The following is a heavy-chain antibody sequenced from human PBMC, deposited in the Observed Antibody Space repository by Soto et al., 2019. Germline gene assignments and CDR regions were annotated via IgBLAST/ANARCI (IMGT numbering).Heavy chain of an antibody. V-gene: IGHV1-69*13. D-gene: IGHD6-6*01. CDR2: IIPIFGTA. CDR3: ARARIAARPGAPLNYYYGMDV. J-gene: IGHJ6*02. Sequence: ASVKVSCKASGGTFSSYAISWVRQAPGQGLEWMGGIIPIFGTANYAQKFQGRVTITADESTSTAYMELSSLRSEDTAVYYCARARIAARPGAPLNYYYGMDVWGQGTTVTVSS. CDR1: GGTFSSYA.